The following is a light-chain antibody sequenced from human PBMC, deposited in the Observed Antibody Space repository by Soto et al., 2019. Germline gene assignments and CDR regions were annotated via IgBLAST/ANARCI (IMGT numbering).Light chain of an antibody. Sequence: DVQMTQSPSSLSASVGDRVTITCHASQDIRNFLNWYRQAPGKAPQLLIYDVSNLQPGVASRFSGSGARTDCTCTISTLQPEDIGTVYCQQYDKQPVTFGGGTKVDIK. CDR3: QQYDKQPVT. CDR1: QDIRNF. V-gene: IGKV1-33*01. CDR2: DVS. J-gene: IGKJ4*01.